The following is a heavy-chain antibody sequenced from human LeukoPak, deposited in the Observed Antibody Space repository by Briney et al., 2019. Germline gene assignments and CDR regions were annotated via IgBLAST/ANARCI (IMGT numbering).Heavy chain of an antibody. J-gene: IGHJ3*02. Sequence: ASVKVSCKASGYTFTSYAMHWVRQAPGQRLEWMGWINAGNGNTKYSQKFQGRVTTTRDTSASTAYMELSSLRSEDTAVYYCARDIGLTLAAAGTGDDAFDIWGQGTMVTVSS. V-gene: IGHV1-3*01. CDR2: INAGNGNT. D-gene: IGHD6-13*01. CDR3: ARDIGLTLAAAGTGDDAFDI. CDR1: GYTFTSYA.